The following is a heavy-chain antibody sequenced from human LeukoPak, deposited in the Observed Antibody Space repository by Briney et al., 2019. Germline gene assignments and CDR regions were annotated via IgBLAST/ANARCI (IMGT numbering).Heavy chain of an antibody. D-gene: IGHD3-10*01. Sequence: ASVKVSCKASGYTFTGYYMHWVRQAPGQGLEWMGRINPNSGGTNYAQKFQGRVTMTRDTSISTAYMELSRLRSDDTAVYYCARGYYGSGSYHDAFDIWGRGTMVSVSS. V-gene: IGHV1-2*06. J-gene: IGHJ3*02. CDR3: ARGYYGSGSYHDAFDI. CDR1: GYTFTGYY. CDR2: INPNSGGT.